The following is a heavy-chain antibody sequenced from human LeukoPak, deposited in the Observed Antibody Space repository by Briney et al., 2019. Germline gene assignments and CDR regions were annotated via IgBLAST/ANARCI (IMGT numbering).Heavy chain of an antibody. CDR3: AKRGPVTGTKYFDY. CDR1: QFMFSTYA. D-gene: IGHD6-19*01. J-gene: IGHJ4*02. V-gene: IGHV3-23*01. Sequence: GGSLRLSCAASQFMFSTYAMYWVRQAPGKGLERVSGISDNGGTAYYADSVKGRFTISRDNSKNMLYLHMNSLRAEDTAVYYCAKRGPVTGTKYFDYWGQGTLVTVSS. CDR2: ISDNGGTA.